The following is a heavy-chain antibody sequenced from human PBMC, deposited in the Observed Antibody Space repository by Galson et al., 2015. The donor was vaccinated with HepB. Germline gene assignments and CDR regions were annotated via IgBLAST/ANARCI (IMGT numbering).Heavy chain of an antibody. CDR2: VSYDGSNK. CDR3: AKDLTTNYDFWSGYSCYYYYYGMDV. D-gene: IGHD3-3*01. V-gene: IGHV3-30*18. Sequence: SLRLSCAASGFTFSSYGMHWVRQSPGKGLEWVAVVSYDGSNKYYADSVKGRFTISRDNSKNTLYLQMNSLRAEDTAVYDFAKDLTTNYDFWSGYSCYYYYYGMDVWGQATTVTVSS. CDR1: GFTFSSYG. J-gene: IGHJ6*02.